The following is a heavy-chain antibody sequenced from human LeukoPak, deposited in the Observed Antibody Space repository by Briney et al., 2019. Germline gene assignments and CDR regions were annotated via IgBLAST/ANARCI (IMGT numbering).Heavy chain of an antibody. J-gene: IGHJ3*02. V-gene: IGHV1-18*01. D-gene: IGHD6-19*01. CDR2: ISGYNGHT. CDR3: ATSSVGGTGLDAFDI. Sequence: ASVKVSCKASGYTFTSYSISWVRQAPGQGLEWMGWISGYNGHTIYAQKLKGRVTMTTDTSTSTAYMELSSLRSEDTAVYYCATSSVGGTGLDAFDIWGQGTMVTVSS. CDR1: GYTFTSYS.